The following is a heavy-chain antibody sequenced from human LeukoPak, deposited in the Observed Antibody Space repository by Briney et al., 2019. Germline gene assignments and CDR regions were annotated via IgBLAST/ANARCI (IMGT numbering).Heavy chain of an antibody. V-gene: IGHV3-30-3*01. Sequence: GGSLRLSCAASGFTFSSYAMHWVRQAPGKGLEWVAVISYDGSNKYYADSVKGRFTISRDNSKNTLYLQMNSLRAEDTAVYYCAKDRGRITIFGVVENWFDPWGQGTLVTVSS. CDR1: GFTFSSYA. CDR2: ISYDGSNK. J-gene: IGHJ5*02. CDR3: AKDRGRITIFGVVENWFDP. D-gene: IGHD3-3*01.